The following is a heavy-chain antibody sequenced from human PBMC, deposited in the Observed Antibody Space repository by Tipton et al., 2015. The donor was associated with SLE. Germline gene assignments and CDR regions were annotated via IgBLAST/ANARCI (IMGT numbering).Heavy chain of an antibody. CDR2: IIHSGTT. J-gene: IGHJ4*02. V-gene: IGHV4-34*12. D-gene: IGHD1-1*01. Sequence: LRLSCGVYGESFLGYFWTWIRQPPGKGLEWIGVIIHSGTTNYNPSLKSRVIISLDTSKNQFSLKLSSVTAADTAVYFCARVAPTEVFDYWGQGTLVTVSS. CDR1: GESFLGYF. CDR3: ARVAPTEVFDY.